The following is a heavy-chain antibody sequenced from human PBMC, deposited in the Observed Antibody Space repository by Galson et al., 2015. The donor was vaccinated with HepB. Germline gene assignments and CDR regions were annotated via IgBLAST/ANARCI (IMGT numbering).Heavy chain of an antibody. D-gene: IGHD4/OR15-4a*01. Sequence: SLRLSCAASGFTFSTYAMHWVRQAPGKGLEWVAVISYDGGNTYFADSVKGRFAISRDNSKNTLFLQMNILRPEDTAIYYCSRSTVLTGAPLDFWGHGALVTVSS. CDR2: ISYDGGNT. CDR3: SRSTVLTGAPLDF. V-gene: IGHV3-30*09. CDR1: GFTFSTYA. J-gene: IGHJ4*01.